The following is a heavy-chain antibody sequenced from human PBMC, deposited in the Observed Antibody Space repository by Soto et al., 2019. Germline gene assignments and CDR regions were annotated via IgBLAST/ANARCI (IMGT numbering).Heavy chain of an antibody. Sequence: GGSLRLSCAASGFTFSSYGMHWVRQAPGKGLEWVAVIWYDGSNKYYADSVKGRFTISRDNSKNTLYLQMNSLRAEDTAVYYCARGRINGPYSSGWYAPGYYGMDVWGQGTTVTVSS. CDR1: GFTFSSYG. J-gene: IGHJ6*02. CDR2: IWYDGSNK. V-gene: IGHV3-33*01. D-gene: IGHD6-19*01. CDR3: ARGRINGPYSSGWYAPGYYGMDV.